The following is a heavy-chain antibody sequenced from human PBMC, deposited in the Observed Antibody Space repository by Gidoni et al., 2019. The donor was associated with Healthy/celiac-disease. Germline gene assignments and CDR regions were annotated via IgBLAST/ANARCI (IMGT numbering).Heavy chain of an antibody. CDR3: TTAEYSSSWYYFDY. CDR2: IKSKTDGGTT. CDR1: GFTFSNAW. D-gene: IGHD6-13*01. Sequence: EVQLVESGGGLVKPGGSLRLSCAASGFTFSNAWMSWVRQAPGKGLEWVGRIKSKTDGGTTDYAAPVKGRFTISRDDSKNTLYLQMNSLKTEDTAVYYCTTAEYSSSWYYFDYWGQGTLVTVSS. J-gene: IGHJ4*02. V-gene: IGHV3-15*01.